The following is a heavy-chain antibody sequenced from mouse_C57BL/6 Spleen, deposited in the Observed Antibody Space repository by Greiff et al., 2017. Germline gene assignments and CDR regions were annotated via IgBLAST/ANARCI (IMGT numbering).Heavy chain of an antibody. J-gene: IGHJ3*01. CDR3: ARFPRSYYSFAY. D-gene: IGHD1-1*01. Sequence: QVQLQQSGAELMKPGASVKLSCKASGYTFTGYWMDWVKQRPGHGLEWIGEIFPGSGSTNYNQKFKGKATFTADTSSTTAYMQLSSLTTEDSAIYYCARFPRSYYSFAYWGQGTLVTVSA. CDR1: GYTFTGYW. CDR2: IFPGSGST. V-gene: IGHV1-9*01.